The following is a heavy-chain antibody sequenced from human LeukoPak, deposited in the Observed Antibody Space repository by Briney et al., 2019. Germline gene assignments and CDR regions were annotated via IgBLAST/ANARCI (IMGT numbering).Heavy chain of an antibody. CDR1: GFTFSSYA. CDR2: ISGSGGST. CDR3: AKSPGYGDYLFDY. J-gene: IGHJ4*02. D-gene: IGHD4-17*01. V-gene: IGHV3-23*01. Sequence: QPGASLRLSCAASGFTFSSYAMSWVRQAPGKGLEWVSAISGSGGSTYYADSVKGRFTISRDNSKNTLYLQMNSLSAEDTAVYYCAKSPGYGDYLFDYWGQGTLVTVSS.